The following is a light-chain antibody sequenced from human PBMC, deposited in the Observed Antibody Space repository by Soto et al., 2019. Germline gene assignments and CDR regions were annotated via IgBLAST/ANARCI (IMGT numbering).Light chain of an antibody. J-gene: IGLJ2*01. CDR1: SCNIGSNT. V-gene: IGLV1-44*01. CDR2: SSN. Sequence: QAVVTQPPSASGTPGQRVTISCSGSSCNIGSNTVNWYQQLPGTAPKLLIYSSNQRPSGVPDRFSGSKSGTSASLAISGLQSEDEADYYCAAWDDSLNGQVFGGGTKLTVL. CDR3: AAWDDSLNGQV.